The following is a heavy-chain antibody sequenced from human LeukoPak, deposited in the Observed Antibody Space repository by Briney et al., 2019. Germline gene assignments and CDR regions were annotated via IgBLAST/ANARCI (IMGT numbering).Heavy chain of an antibody. CDR3: ARGGRSGYNPGPDY. V-gene: IGHV4-34*01. D-gene: IGHD5-24*01. Sequence: SETLSLTCAVYGGSFSGYYWSWIRQPPGKGLEWIGEVNHSGSTNYNPSLKSRVTISVDTSKNQFSLKLSSVTAADTAVYYCARGGRSGYNPGPDYWGQGTLVTVSS. CDR2: VNHSGST. J-gene: IGHJ4*02. CDR1: GGSFSGYY.